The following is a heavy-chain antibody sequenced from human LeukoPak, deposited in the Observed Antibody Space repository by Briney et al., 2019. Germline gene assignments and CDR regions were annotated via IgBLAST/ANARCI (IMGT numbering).Heavy chain of an antibody. J-gene: IGHJ4*02. D-gene: IGHD3-10*01. CDR3: AEDGYYGSGPLDY. V-gene: IGHV3-33*06. CDR1: GFTFSSYG. CDR2: IWYDGSNK. Sequence: GGSLRLSCAASGFTFSSYGMHWVRQAPGKGLEWVAVIWYDGSNKYYADSVKGRFTISRDNSKNTLYLQMDSLRAEDTAVYYCAEDGYYGSGPLDYWGQGTLVTVSS.